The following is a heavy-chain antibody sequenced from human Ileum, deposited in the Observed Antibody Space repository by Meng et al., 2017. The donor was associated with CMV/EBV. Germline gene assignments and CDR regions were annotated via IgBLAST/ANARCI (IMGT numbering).Heavy chain of an antibody. CDR1: GFTFNSFY. Sequence: GESLKISCAASGFTFNSFYMSWVRQAPGKGLEWVASIRGDGIEINYADSVKGRFTNSRDNAKSSLYLQMNSLRVEDTAMYYCVRGRVANPDWGQGTLVTVSS. CDR2: IRGDGIEI. V-gene: IGHV3-7*01. CDR3: VRGRVANPD. J-gene: IGHJ4*02. D-gene: IGHD3-10*01.